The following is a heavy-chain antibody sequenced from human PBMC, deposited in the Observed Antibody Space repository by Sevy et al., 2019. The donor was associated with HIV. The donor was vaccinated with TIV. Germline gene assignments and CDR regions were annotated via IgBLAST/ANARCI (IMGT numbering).Heavy chain of an antibody. V-gene: IGHV4-59*08. CDR3: ARHRPGPYDY. CDR2: IYYSGTT. CDR1: GGSISSYY. Sequence: SETLSLTCTVSGGSISSYYWSWIRQPPGKRLEWIGYIYYSGTTSYNPSLKSRVTISVDTYKNQFSLKLSSVTAADTAVYYCARHRPGPYDYWGQGTLVTVSS. J-gene: IGHJ4*02.